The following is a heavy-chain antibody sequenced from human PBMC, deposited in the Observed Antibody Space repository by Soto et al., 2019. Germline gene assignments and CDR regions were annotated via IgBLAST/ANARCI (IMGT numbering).Heavy chain of an antibody. J-gene: IGHJ4*02. CDR1: GYTFTSYA. V-gene: IGHV1-3*01. D-gene: IGHD3-3*01. Sequence: ASVKVSCKASGYTFTSYAMHWVRQAPGQRLEWMGWINAGNGNTKYSQKFQGRVTITRDTSASTAYMELSSLRSEDTAVYYCARSSYDFWSGYSLYFYYWGQGTLVTVSS. CDR3: ARSSYDFWSGYSLYFYY. CDR2: INAGNGNT.